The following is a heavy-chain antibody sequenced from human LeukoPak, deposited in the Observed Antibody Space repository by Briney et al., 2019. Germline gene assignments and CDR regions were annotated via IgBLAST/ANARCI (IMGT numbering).Heavy chain of an antibody. CDR1: GGFISSSSYY. CDR3: ARVTRWELTRLDY. Sequence: SETLSLTCTVSGGFISSSSYYWGWIRQPPGKGLEWIGSIYYSGSTYYNPSLKSRVTISVDTSKNQFSLKLSSVTAADTAVYYCARVTRWELTRLDYWGQGTLVTVSS. V-gene: IGHV4-39*07. J-gene: IGHJ4*02. D-gene: IGHD1-26*01. CDR2: IYYSGST.